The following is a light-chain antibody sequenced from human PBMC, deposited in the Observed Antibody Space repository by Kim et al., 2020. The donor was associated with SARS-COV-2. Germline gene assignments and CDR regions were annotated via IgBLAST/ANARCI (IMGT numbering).Light chain of an antibody. CDR1: RGSFASSV. CDR3: RSYDPASGV. Sequence: GKRVTISVARTRGSFASSVRRWYQQRPGSARALVIYGDKRRPSGVAGRFSGSIDSSANCASLTVSGRGSAEEAGYYGRSYDPASGVFGGGTELTGL. V-gene: IGLV6-57*03. CDR2: GDK. J-gene: IGLJ3*02.